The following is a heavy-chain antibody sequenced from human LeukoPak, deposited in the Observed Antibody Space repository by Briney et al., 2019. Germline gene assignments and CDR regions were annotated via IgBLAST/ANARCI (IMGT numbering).Heavy chain of an antibody. CDR1: GGTFSSYA. J-gene: IGHJ6*03. CDR3: AIGDIVVVPAAYYHYMDV. Sequence: SVKVSCKASGGTFSSYAISWVRQAPGQGLEWMGGIIPIFGTANYAQKFQGRVTITAGESTSTAYMELSSLRSEDTAVYYCAIGDIVVVPAAYYHYMDVWGKGTTVTVSS. D-gene: IGHD2-2*01. V-gene: IGHV1-69*13. CDR2: IIPIFGTA.